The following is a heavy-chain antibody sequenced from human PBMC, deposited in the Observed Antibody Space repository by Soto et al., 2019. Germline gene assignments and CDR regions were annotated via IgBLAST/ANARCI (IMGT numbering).Heavy chain of an antibody. CDR3: ARLYSTSTVSRWFDP. CDR2: INSGSTSI. V-gene: IGHV3-48*02. J-gene: IGHJ5*02. Sequence: EVQLVESGGGLVQPGGSLRLSCAASGFIFSTYSMNWVRQAPGKGLEWISFINSGSTSIYYADSVRGGFTISRDNAANSLFLQMNSLRDEDTAVYYCARLYSTSTVSRWFDPWGQGTLVTVSS. D-gene: IGHD6-13*01. CDR1: GFIFSTYS.